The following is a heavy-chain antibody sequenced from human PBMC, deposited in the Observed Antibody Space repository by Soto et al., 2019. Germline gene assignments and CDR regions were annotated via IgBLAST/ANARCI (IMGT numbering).Heavy chain of an antibody. D-gene: IGHD2-21*01. J-gene: IGHJ4*02. CDR3: ALFPPVVFDY. CDR2: MNPNSGKT. Sequence: ASVKASFKAAGYTFTRDYLHRVRQATGQGLEWMGWMNPNSGKTGYAQKFQGRVTMTRNTSISTAYMELSSLRSEDTAVYYCALFPPVVFDYWGQGTLVNVSS. CDR1: GYTFTRDY. V-gene: IGHV1-8*01.